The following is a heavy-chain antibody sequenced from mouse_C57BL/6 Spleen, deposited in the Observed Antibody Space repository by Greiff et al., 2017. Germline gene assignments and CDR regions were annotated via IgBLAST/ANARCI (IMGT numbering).Heavy chain of an antibody. CDR1: GYTFTSYW. Sequence: QVHVKQSGAELVKPGASVKMSCKASGYTFTSYWITWVKQRPGQGLEWIGDIYPGSGSTNYNEKFKSKATLTVDKSSSTAYMQLSGLTSEDSAVYYCARGADGYYPFAYWGQGTLVTVSA. CDR2: IYPGSGST. CDR3: ARGADGYYPFAY. V-gene: IGHV1-55*01. D-gene: IGHD2-3*01. J-gene: IGHJ3*01.